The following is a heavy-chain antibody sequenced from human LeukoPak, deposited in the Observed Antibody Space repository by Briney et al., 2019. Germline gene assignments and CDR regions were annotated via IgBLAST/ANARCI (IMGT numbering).Heavy chain of an antibody. D-gene: IGHD3-22*01. CDR3: ARVISDYYDSSGYPAPIYYYHGMDV. Sequence: ASVKVSCKASGYTFTSYDINWVRQATGQGLEWMGWMNPNSGNTGYAQKFQGRVTMTRNTSISTAYMELSSLRSEDTAVYYCARVISDYYDSSGYPAPIYYYHGMDVWGQGTTVTVSS. CDR1: GYTFTSYD. CDR2: MNPNSGNT. J-gene: IGHJ6*02. V-gene: IGHV1-8*01.